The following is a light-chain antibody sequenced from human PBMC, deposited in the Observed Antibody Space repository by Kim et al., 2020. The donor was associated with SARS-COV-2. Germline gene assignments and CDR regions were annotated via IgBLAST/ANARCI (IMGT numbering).Light chain of an antibody. CDR2: GAS. J-gene: IGKJ2*01. V-gene: IGKV3-20*01. CDR3: QQYGSSPPYT. CDR1: QSVSSRY. Sequence: PEERATLSCRASQSVSSRYVAAYQQKPGQAPRLLIYGASSRATGIPDRFSGSGSGTDFTLTISRLEPEDFAVYYCQQYGSSPPYTFGQGTKLEIK.